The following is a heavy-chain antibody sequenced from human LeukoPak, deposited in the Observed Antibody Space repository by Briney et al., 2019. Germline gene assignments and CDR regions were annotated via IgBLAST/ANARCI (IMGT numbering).Heavy chain of an antibody. V-gene: IGHV4-31*03. D-gene: IGHD3-22*01. J-gene: IGHJ4*02. CDR3: ARGRSSSGYYYTTSLDY. CDR1: GGSISSGGYY. Sequence: PSETLSLTCTVSGGSISSGGYYSSWIRQHPGKGLEWIGCIYYSGSTYYNPSLKSRVTISVDTSKNQFSLKLSSVAAADTAVYYCARGRSSSGYYYTTSLDYWGQGTLVTVSS. CDR2: IYYSGST.